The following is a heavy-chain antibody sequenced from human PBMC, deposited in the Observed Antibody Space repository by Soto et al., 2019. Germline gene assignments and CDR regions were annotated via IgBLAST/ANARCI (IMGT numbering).Heavy chain of an antibody. Sequence: SQTLSLTCAISGDSVSSNSAAWNWIRQSPSRGLEWLGRTYYRSKWYNDYAVSVKSRITINPDTSKNQFSLQLNSVTPEDTAVYYCARDLVAAAEGEYSYCGKDVWGQGTTVTVSS. CDR3: ARDLVAAAEGEYSYCGKDV. CDR1: GDSVSSNSAA. V-gene: IGHV6-1*01. D-gene: IGHD6-13*01. J-gene: IGHJ6*02. CDR2: TYYRSKWYN.